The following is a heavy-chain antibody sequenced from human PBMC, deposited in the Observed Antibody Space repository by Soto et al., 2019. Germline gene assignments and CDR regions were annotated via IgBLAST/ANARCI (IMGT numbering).Heavy chain of an antibody. J-gene: IGHJ1*01. CDR1: GYTFTRYG. Sequence: ASVTVSCKASGYTFTRYGISWVRQAPGQRLEWMGWINAGNGNTKYSQKFQGRVTMTEDTSTDTAYMELSSLRSEDTAVYYCATLLNDYVWGSYRPRGGYFQHWGQGTLVTVSS. V-gene: IGHV1-18*01. CDR2: INAGNGNT. D-gene: IGHD3-16*02. CDR3: ATLLNDYVWGSYRPRGGYFQH.